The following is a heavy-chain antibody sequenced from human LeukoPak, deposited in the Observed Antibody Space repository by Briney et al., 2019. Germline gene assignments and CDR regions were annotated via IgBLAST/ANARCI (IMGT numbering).Heavy chain of an antibody. V-gene: IGHV3-33*08. Sequence: GGSLRLSCAASGFTFSNAWMSWVRQAPGKGLEWVSLIWYDGSNKYYGDSVKGRFTISRDNSKNMLYLQMNSLRADDTAVYYCARDFGSGADVWGQGTLVSVSS. J-gene: IGHJ4*02. CDR3: ARDFGSGADV. D-gene: IGHD3-10*01. CDR1: GFTFSNAW. CDR2: IWYDGSNK.